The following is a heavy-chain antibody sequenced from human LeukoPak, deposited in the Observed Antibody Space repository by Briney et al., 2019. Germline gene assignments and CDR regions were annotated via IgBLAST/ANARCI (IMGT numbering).Heavy chain of an antibody. CDR2: IYSGGST. V-gene: IGHV3-53*01. Sequence: GGSLRLSCAASGFTVSSNYMSWVRQAPGKGLEWVSVIYSGGSTYYADSVKGRFTISRGNSKNTLYLQMNSLRAEDTAVYYCAREGEWLATLISDAFDIWGQGTMVTVSS. J-gene: IGHJ3*02. CDR3: AREGEWLATLISDAFDI. D-gene: IGHD3-16*01. CDR1: GFTVSSNY.